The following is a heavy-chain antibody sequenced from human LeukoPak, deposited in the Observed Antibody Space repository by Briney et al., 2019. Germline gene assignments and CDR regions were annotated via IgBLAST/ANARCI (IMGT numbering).Heavy chain of an antibody. V-gene: IGHV1-8*01. Sequence: ASVKVSCKTSGYTFTSYDINWVRQVTGQGLEWVGGMDGNSGKTAYAQNFLGRVTITRNTSISTAYMELSSLRSEDTAVYYCARLYYYASSGYDALDIWGQGTMVAASS. J-gene: IGHJ3*02. D-gene: IGHD3-22*01. CDR2: MDGNSGKT. CDR1: GYTFTSYD. CDR3: ARLYYYASSGYDALDI.